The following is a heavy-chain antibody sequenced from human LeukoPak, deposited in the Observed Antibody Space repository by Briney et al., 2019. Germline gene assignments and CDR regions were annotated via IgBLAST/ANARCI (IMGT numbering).Heavy chain of an antibody. V-gene: IGHV1-8*02. CDR3: AREAGDLDY. CDR1: GYTFTGYY. CDR2: MNPNSGNT. J-gene: IGHJ4*02. D-gene: IGHD3-16*01. Sequence: ASVKVSCKASGYTFTGYYMHWVRQAPGQGLEWMGWMNPNSGNTGYAQKFQGRVTMTRNASISTAYMELSSLRSEDTAVYYCAREAGDLDYWGQGTLVTVSS.